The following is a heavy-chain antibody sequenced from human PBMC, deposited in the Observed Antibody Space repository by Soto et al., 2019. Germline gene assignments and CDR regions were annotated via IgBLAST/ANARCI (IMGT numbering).Heavy chain of an antibody. J-gene: IGHJ6*02. V-gene: IGHV3-30-3*01. Sequence: HPGGSLRLSCAASGFTFSSYAMHWVRQAPGKGLEWVAVISYDGSNKYYADSVKGRFTISRDNSKNTLYLQMNSLRAEDTAVYYCAKDQRYYDSSGYPPYYYYGMDVWGQGTTVTVSS. D-gene: IGHD3-22*01. CDR2: ISYDGSNK. CDR3: AKDQRYYDSSGYPPYYYYGMDV. CDR1: GFTFSSYA.